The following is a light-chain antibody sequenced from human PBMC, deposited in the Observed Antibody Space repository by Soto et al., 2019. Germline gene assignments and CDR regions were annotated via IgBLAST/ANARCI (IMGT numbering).Light chain of an antibody. CDR3: QQSYSTPNI. J-gene: IGKJ5*01. Sequence: IRMTQSPSSFSASTGDRVTITCRASQGISSYLAWYQQKPGKAPKLLIYAASTLQSGVPSRFSGSGSESDFTLTIISLHPEDFATYYCQQSYSTPNIFCQGTRLEI. CDR2: AAS. CDR1: QGISSY. V-gene: IGKV1-8*01.